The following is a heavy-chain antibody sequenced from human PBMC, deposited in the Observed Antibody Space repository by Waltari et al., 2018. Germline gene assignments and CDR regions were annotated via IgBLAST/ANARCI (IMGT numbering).Heavy chain of an antibody. D-gene: IGHD4-17*01. CDR2: INHSGRT. J-gene: IGHJ5*02. Sequence: QVQLQQWGAGLLKPSETLSLTCAVYGGSFSGYYWSWVRQPPGKGLEWIGEINHSGRTHSNPALKSRGTISVDTSKNQCSLMLNSVTAADTAVYYCAKDYGATLRGWFDPWGQGNLVIVSS. CDR3: AKDYGATLRGWFDP. V-gene: IGHV4-34*01. CDR1: GGSFSGYY.